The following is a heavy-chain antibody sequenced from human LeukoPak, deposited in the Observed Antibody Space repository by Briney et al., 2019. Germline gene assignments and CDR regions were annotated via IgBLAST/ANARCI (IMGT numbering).Heavy chain of an antibody. Sequence: GGSLRLSCAASGFTFRSYAMSWVRQVPGKGLEWVSGISGSGGSTHYADSVKGRFTISRDNSKNTLYLQMNSLRAEDTAVYYCARQTGFLFDYWGQGTLVTVSS. CDR2: ISGSGGST. CDR3: ARQTGFLFDY. V-gene: IGHV3-23*01. J-gene: IGHJ4*02. D-gene: IGHD6-25*01. CDR1: GFTFRSYA.